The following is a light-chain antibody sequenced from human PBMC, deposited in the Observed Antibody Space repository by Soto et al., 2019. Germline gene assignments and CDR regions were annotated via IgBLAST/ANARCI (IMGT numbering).Light chain of an antibody. Sequence: QSVLTQPPSVSGAPGQRVTISCTGCSSNIGAGCEVLWYQHLPGKAPKLLIYGNTNRPSGVPDRFSGSKSGTSASLAITGLQAEDEADYYCQSYDSSLSASYVFGGGTKVTVL. J-gene: IGLJ1*01. CDR3: QSYDSSLSASYV. CDR2: GNT. CDR1: SSNIGAGCE. V-gene: IGLV1-40*01.